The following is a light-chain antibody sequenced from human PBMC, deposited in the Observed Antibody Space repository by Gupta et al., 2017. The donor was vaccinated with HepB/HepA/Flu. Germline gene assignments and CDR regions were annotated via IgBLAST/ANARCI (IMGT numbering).Light chain of an antibody. Sequence: EILLTQSPALLSLSPGERATLSCRTSEIFSGYLGWYQHKPGQSPKLLIYDVSTRAPRVPPRFSGSGGGTDFTLTISSREPEDFAVYFCQQRNGRHAQFTFGGGTKVEI. CDR1: EIFSGY. J-gene: IGKJ4*01. CDR2: DVS. V-gene: IGKV3-11*01. CDR3: QQRNGRHAQFT.